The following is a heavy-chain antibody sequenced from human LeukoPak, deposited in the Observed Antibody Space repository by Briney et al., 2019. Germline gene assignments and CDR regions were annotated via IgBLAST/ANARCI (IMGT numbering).Heavy chain of an antibody. D-gene: IGHD3-16*02. Sequence: SETLSLTCAVYGGSFSGYCWSWIRQPPGKGLEWIGEINHSGSTDYNPSLKSRVTISVDTSKNQFSLKLSSVTAADTAVYYCARRKGYVWGSYRHDYWGQGTLVTVSS. CDR2: INHSGST. CDR1: GGSFSGYC. J-gene: IGHJ4*02. V-gene: IGHV4-34*01. CDR3: ARRKGYVWGSYRHDY.